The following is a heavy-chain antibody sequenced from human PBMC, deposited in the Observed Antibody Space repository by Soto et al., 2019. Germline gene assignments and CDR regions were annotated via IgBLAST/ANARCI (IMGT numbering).Heavy chain of an antibody. V-gene: IGHV4-61*01. CDR3: SSIPLVAAAGNHFDY. D-gene: IGHD6-13*01. J-gene: IGHJ4*02. CDR1: GGSVSSGSYY. CDR2: IDYSGST. Sequence: SETLSLTCTVSGGSVSSGSYYWSWIRQPPGKGLEWIGYIDYSGSTNYNPSLRSRVTISVDTSKNQFSLKLSSVTAADTAVYYCSSIPLVAAAGNHFDYWGQGTLVTVSS.